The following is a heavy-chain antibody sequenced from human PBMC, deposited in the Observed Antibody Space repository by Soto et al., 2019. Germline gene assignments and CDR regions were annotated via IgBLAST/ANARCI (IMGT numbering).Heavy chain of an antibody. CDR1: GFTVSNNY. CDR3: GTQRGGGGY. V-gene: IGHV3-53*01. Sequence: EVQLVESGGGLIQPGGSLRLSCAVSGFTVSNNYMSWVRQAPGKGLEGVSVIYSGGYTAYGDSVKGRFTISRDNSKNTLYLKMNSPGAADPPVFYCGTQRGGGGYWGQGTLVTVSS. J-gene: IGHJ4*02. CDR2: IYSGGYT. D-gene: IGHD3-10*01.